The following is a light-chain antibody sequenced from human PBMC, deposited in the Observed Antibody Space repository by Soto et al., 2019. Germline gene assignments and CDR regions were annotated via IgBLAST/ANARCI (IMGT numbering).Light chain of an antibody. CDR3: QQYAGSPRT. J-gene: IGKJ1*01. Sequence: EIVLTQSPGTLSLSPGERATLSCRASQSISSNYLAWYQQTPGQAPRLPIYDASSRAAGIPDRFSGSGSGTDFTLTISRLEPEEFGVYFCQQYAGSPRTFGQGTKVEV. CDR1: QSISSNY. CDR2: DAS. V-gene: IGKV3-20*01.